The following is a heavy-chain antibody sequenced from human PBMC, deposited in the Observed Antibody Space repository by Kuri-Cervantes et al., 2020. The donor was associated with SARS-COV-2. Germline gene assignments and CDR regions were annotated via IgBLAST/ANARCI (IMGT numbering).Heavy chain of an antibody. CDR1: GLTFSSYG. CDR2: IWYDGSNK. Sequence: GGSLRLSCAASGLTFSSYGMHWVRQAPGKGLEWVAVIWYDGSNKYYADSVKGRFTISRDNSKNTLYLQMNSLRAEDTAVYYCARDENIVVVPAARAPPKYGMDVWGQGTTVTVSS. V-gene: IGHV3-33*01. D-gene: IGHD2-2*01. J-gene: IGHJ6*02. CDR3: ARDENIVVVPAARAPPKYGMDV.